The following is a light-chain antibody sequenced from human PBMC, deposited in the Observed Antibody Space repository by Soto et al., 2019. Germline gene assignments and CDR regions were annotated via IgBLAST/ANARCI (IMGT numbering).Light chain of an antibody. V-gene: IGKV1-39*01. CDR3: QQSYSTPFT. CDR1: QSISSY. Sequence: DIQMTQSPSSLSASVGDRVTITCRASQSISSYLNWYQQKPGKAPKLLIYAASSLQSGFPSRFSGSGSGTYFTLTISSLQPEDFATYYCQQSYSTPFTFGPGTKVDIK. J-gene: IGKJ3*01. CDR2: AAS.